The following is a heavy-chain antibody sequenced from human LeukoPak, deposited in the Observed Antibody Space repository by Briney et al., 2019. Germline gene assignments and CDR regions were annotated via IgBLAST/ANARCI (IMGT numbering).Heavy chain of an antibody. D-gene: IGHD3-10*01. Sequence: GASVKVSCKASGYTFIGYYMNWVRQAPGQGLEWKGWINPNSGGTNYAQRFQGRVTMTRDTSISTAYLELSRVRSDDTAVYYCARASGSGGYYNFDYWGQGTPVTVSS. CDR2: INPNSGGT. CDR3: ARASGSGGYYNFDY. J-gene: IGHJ4*02. V-gene: IGHV1-2*02. CDR1: GYTFIGYY.